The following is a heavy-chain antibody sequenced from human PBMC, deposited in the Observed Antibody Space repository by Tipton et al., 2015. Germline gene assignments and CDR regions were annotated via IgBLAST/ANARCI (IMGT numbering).Heavy chain of an antibody. V-gene: IGHV5-51*01. CDR3: ARQPLVYAINGWLDS. J-gene: IGHJ5*01. D-gene: IGHD2-8*01. CDR1: GYTFTNYW. CDR2: IYPGDSDA. Sequence: QLVQSGAEVKKPGESLKISCKGSGYTFTNYWIGWVRQMPGKGLEWMGIIYPGDSDAKYSPSFQGQVTISVDKSINSAYLQWSSLKASDTAIYYCARQPLVYAINGWLDSWGQGTLVTVSS.